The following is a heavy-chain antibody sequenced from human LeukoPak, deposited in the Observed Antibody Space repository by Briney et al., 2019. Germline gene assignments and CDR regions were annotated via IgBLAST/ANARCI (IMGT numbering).Heavy chain of an antibody. Sequence: SETLSLTCTVSGGSISSYYWSWIRQPPGKGLEWIGYIYYSGSTNYNPSLKSRVTISVDTSKNQFSLKLRSVTAADTAVYYCARDDPGAITIFGVARKVIDYWGQGTLVTVSS. CDR3: ARDDPGAITIFGVARKVIDY. CDR1: GGSISSYY. V-gene: IGHV4-59*12. CDR2: IYYSGST. J-gene: IGHJ4*02. D-gene: IGHD3-3*01.